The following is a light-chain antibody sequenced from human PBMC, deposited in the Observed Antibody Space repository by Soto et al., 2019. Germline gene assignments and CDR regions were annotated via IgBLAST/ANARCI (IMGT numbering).Light chain of an antibody. CDR2: DVS. Sequence: SALTQPASVSGSPGQSITISCTGTRSDVGGYNYVSWYQQHPGKAPKLMIYDVSNRPSGVSNRFSGSKSGNTASLTISGLQADDEADYYCSSYTSSSTLVFGTGTKLTVL. CDR3: SSYTSSSTLV. V-gene: IGLV2-14*01. CDR1: RSDVGGYNY. J-gene: IGLJ1*01.